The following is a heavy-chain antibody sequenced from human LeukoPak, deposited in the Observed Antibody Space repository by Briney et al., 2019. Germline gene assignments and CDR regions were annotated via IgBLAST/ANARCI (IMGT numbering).Heavy chain of an antibody. V-gene: IGHV1-24*01. CDR1: GYTLTELS. CDR3: ARDSREVLLWFGEFSP. Sequence: ASVKVSCKVSGYTLTELSMHWVRQAPGKGLEWMGGFDPEDGETIYAQKFQGRATMTTDTSTSTAYMELRSLRSDDTAVYYCARDSREVLLWFGEFSPWGQGTLVTVSS. CDR2: FDPEDGET. J-gene: IGHJ5*02. D-gene: IGHD3-10*01.